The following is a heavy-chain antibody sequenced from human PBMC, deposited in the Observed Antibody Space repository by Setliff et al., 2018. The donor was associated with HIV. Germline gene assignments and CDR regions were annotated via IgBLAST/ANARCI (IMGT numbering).Heavy chain of an antibody. D-gene: IGHD4-4*01. J-gene: IGHJ4*02. V-gene: IGHV3-20*04. Sequence: PGGSLRLSCAASGFTFDDYGMSWVRQAPGKGLEWVSGINWNGGSTGYADSVKGRFTISRDNAKNSLYMQMNSLRSEDTAVYYCAKGPVTDSEVYFDYWGQGTLVTVSS. CDR3: AKGPVTDSEVYFDY. CDR2: INWNGGST. CDR1: GFTFDDYG.